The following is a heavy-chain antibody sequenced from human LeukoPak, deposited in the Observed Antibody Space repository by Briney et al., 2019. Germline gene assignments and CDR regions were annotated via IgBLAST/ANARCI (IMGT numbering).Heavy chain of an antibody. CDR2: ISGSGGST. D-gene: IGHD2-15*01. CDR3: AKDPRGSCYYDY. V-gene: IGHV3-23*01. CDR1: GFTFSSYA. J-gene: IGHJ4*02. Sequence: PGGSLRLSCAASGFTFSSYAMSWVRQAPGKGLEWVSAISGSGGSTYYADSVKGRFTISRDNSKNTLYLQMNSLRAEDAAVYYCAKDPRGSCYYDYWGQGTLVTVSS.